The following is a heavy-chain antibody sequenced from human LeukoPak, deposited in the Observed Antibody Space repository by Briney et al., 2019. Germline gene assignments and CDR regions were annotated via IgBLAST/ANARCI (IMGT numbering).Heavy chain of an antibody. CDR2: IYAGGDT. Sequence: GGSLRLSCAASGVTVNSIYMSWVRQAPGEGLEWVSVIYAGGDTYYAESVKGRFTISRDNAKNSLYLQMNSLRAEDTAVYYCAELGITMIGGVWGKGTTVTISS. V-gene: IGHV3-66*01. CDR1: GVTVNSIY. CDR3: AELGITMIGGV. D-gene: IGHD3-10*02. J-gene: IGHJ6*04.